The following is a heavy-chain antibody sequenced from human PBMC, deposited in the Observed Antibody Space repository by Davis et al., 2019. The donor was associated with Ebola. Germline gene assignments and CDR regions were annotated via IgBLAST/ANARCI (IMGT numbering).Heavy chain of an antibody. Sequence: GGSLRLSCAASGFTFSSYSMNWVRQAPGQGLEWVSYIGSSSKTKYYADSVRGRFTISRDNAKNSLYLQMNSLRDEDTAVYYCTRKCLTGTTKGPFDYWGQGTLVTVSS. CDR3: TRKCLTGTTKGPFDY. D-gene: IGHD1-7*01. J-gene: IGHJ4*02. CDR1: GFTFSSYS. CDR2: IGSSSKTK. V-gene: IGHV3-48*02.